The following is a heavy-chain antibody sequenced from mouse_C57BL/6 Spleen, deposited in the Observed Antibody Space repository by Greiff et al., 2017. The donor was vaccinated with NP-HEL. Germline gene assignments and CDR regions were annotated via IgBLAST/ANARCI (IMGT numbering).Heavy chain of an antibody. J-gene: IGHJ2*01. Sequence: QVQLQQSGPELVKPGASVKISCKASGYAFSSSWMYWVKQRPGKGLEWIGRIYPGDGDTNYNGKFKSKTTLTADKSSSTAYVQLSSLTSEDSAVYFCARTGYLPHIDYWGQGTTLTVSS. CDR1: GYAFSSSW. CDR2: IYPGDGDT. CDR3: ARTGYLPHIDY. D-gene: IGHD2-2*01. V-gene: IGHV1-82*01.